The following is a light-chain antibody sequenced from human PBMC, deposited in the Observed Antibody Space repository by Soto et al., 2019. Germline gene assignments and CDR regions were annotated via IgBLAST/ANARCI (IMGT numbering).Light chain of an antibody. J-gene: IGKJ2*01. CDR2: GAS. CDR3: QLSANSPPQYT. CDR1: QTISSSD. Sequence: EIVLTQSPGTLSLSQGERATLACRASQTISSSDLAWYQQKPGQAPRLLIFGASSRAPDIPDRFSGSGSGTDFTLTISRLEPEDFAVYYCQLSANSPPQYTFGQGTKLEIK. V-gene: IGKV3-20*01.